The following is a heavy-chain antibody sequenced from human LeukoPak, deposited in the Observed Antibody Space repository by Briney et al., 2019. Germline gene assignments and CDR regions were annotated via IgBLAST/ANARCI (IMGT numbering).Heavy chain of an antibody. CDR3: ARDGSGIAAAEPNFDY. Sequence: GGSRRLSFAASGFTFSSYAMSWVRQSPGKGLDGGASISGSGGSTDYADSVKGRFTISRDNSKNTLYLQMHSLRAEDTAVYYCARDGSGIAAAEPNFDYWGQGNLVTVSP. CDR1: GFTFSSYA. J-gene: IGHJ4*02. CDR2: ISGSGGST. V-gene: IGHV3-23*01. D-gene: IGHD6-13*01.